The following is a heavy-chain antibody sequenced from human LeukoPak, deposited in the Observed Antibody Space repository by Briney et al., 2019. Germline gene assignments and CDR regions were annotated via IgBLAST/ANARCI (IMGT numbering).Heavy chain of an antibody. Sequence: SETLSLTCTVSGGSVSSSSHYWGWIRQPPGKGLEWIGSLYNSGSTDYNPSLRSRVTISVNPSKNHFSLKLTSVTAADTAVYYCARRAADSGYSYHVWGQGILVTLSS. D-gene: IGHD5-18*01. CDR1: GGSVSSSSHY. CDR2: LYNSGST. V-gene: IGHV4-39*02. J-gene: IGHJ4*02. CDR3: ARRAADSGYSYHV.